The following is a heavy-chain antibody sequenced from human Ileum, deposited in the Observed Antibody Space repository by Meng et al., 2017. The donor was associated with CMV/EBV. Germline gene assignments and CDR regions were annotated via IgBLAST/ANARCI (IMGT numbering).Heavy chain of an antibody. Sequence: HPQEVGPGMVKPSETLSLPRTASGGSVNRNNYYWGWIRQPPGKSLEWIGTIFDSGSAFYNPSLQSRVSVSIDMSRNQLSLSLSSVTAADTAVYYCVRDHGSSSWFFYWGQGTLVTVSS. CDR3: VRDHGSSSWFFY. D-gene: IGHD6-13*01. CDR2: IFDSGSA. CDR1: GGSVNRNNYY. J-gene: IGHJ4*02. V-gene: IGHV4-39*07.